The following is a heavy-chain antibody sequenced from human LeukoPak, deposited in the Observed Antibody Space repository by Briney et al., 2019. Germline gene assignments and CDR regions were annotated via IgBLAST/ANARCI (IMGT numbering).Heavy chain of an antibody. J-gene: IGHJ5*02. CDR3: ARGGQLWLLAGKDNWFDP. V-gene: IGHV4-59*01. D-gene: IGHD5-18*01. Sequence: SETLSLTCTVSGGSISSYYWSWIRQPPGKGLEWIGYIYYSGSTNYNPSLKSRVTISVDTSKNQFSLKLSSVTAADTAVYYCARGGQLWLLAGKDNWFDPWGQGTLVTVSS. CDR2: IYYSGST. CDR1: GGSISSYY.